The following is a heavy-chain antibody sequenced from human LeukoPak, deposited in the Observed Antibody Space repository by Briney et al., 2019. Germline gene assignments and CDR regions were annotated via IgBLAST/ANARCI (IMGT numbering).Heavy chain of an antibody. CDR1: GGSISSYY. D-gene: IGHD3-9*01. Sequence: SETLSLTCTVSGGSISSYYWSWIRQPPGKGLEWIGYIYYSGSTNYNPSLKSRVTISVDTSKNQFSLKLGSVTAADTAVYYCARAPKLRYFDWFSEGAFDIWGQGTMVTVSS. CDR3: ARAPKLRYFDWFSEGAFDI. V-gene: IGHV4-59*01. J-gene: IGHJ3*02. CDR2: IYYSGST.